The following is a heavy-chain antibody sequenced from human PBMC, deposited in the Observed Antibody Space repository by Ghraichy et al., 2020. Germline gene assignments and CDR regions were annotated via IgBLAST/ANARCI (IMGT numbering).Heavy chain of an antibody. CDR1: GFTFSSYW. J-gene: IGHJ1*01. D-gene: IGHD2-21*01. Sequence: LTCAASGFTFSSYWMSWVRQAPGKGLEWVANIKQDGSEKYYVDSVKGRFTISRDNAKNSLYLQMNSLRAEDTAVYYCARDLPVVVIASSEYFQHWGQGTLVTVSS. CDR3: ARDLPVVVIASSEYFQH. CDR2: IKQDGSEK. V-gene: IGHV3-7*01.